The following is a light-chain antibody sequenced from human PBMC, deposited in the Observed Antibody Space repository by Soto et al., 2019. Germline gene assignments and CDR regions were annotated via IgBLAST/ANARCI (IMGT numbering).Light chain of an antibody. CDR2: KAS. J-gene: IGKJ1*01. Sequence: IQMTQSPSTLSASVGDRVAITCRASQSIGIWLTWYQQKQGKAPRFLIYKASSLASGVPSRFSGSGSGTEFPLTISSLQPDDFATYYCQQYNDYSWTFGQGTKVEVK. CDR1: QSIGIW. CDR3: QQYNDYSWT. V-gene: IGKV1-5*03.